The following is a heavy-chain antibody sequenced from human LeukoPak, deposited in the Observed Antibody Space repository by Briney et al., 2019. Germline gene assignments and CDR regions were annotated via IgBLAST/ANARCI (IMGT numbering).Heavy chain of an antibody. CDR2: IYTSGST. J-gene: IGHJ4*02. Sequence: PSETLSLTCTVSGGSLSSGSYYWSWIRQPAGKGLEWTGRIYTSGSTNYNPSLKSRVTISVDTSKNQFSLKLSSVTAADTAVYYCARLHCIAACPTDYWGQGTLVTVSS. V-gene: IGHV4-61*02. CDR1: GGSLSSGSYY. CDR3: ARLHCIAACPTDY. D-gene: IGHD6-6*01.